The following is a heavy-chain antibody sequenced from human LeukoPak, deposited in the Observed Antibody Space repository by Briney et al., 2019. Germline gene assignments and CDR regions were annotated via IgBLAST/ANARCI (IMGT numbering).Heavy chain of an antibody. CDR1: GYTFTNYY. CDR2: INPSGGST. V-gene: IGHV1-46*01. J-gene: IGHJ4*02. D-gene: IGHD3-10*01. Sequence: ASVKVSCKASGYTFTNYYMHWVRQAPGQGLEWMGIINPSGGSTSYAQKFQGRVTITRDTSTSTVYMELSSLRSDDTAVYYCARDLYGSGSYYNRPMGADYWGQGTLVTVSS. CDR3: ARDLYGSGSYYNRPMGADY.